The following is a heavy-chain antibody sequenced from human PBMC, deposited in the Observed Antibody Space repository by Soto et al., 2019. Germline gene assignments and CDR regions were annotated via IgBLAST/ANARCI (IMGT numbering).Heavy chain of an antibody. D-gene: IGHD3-16*01. Sequence: ASVKVSCKASGYTFTSYGISWVRQAPGQGLEWMGWISAYNGNTNYAQKLQGRVTMTTDTSTSTAYMELRSLRSDHTAVYYCARLGDDYYYYYLDVWGKGTTVTVSS. V-gene: IGHV1-18*01. CDR3: ARLGDDYYYYYLDV. CDR2: ISAYNGNT. CDR1: GYTFTSYG. J-gene: IGHJ6*03.